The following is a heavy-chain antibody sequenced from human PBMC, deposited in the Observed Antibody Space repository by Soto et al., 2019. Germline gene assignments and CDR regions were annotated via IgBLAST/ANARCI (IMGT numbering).Heavy chain of an antibody. CDR3: VRGDYGDYSHWFDP. CDR2: MNPNSGNT. Sequence: QVQLVQSGAEVKKPGASVRVSCKASGYTFTKFDINWVRQATGQGLEWMGCMNPNSGNTGYAQKFQGRVTMTRNTSITTAYMELSTLRSEDTAVYYCVRGDYGDYSHWFDPWGQGTLVTVSS. J-gene: IGHJ5*02. V-gene: IGHV1-8*01. CDR1: GYTFTKFD. D-gene: IGHD4-17*01.